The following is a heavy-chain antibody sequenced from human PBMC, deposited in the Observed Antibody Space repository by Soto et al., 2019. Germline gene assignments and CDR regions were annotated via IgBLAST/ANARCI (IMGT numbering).Heavy chain of an antibody. CDR3: ARGRARLDY. Sequence: SETLSLTCAVYGGSFSGYYWSWIRQPPGKGLEWIGEINHSGSTNYNPSLKSRVTISVDTSKNQFSLKLSSVTAADTAVYYCARGRARLDYWGQGTLVTVS. J-gene: IGHJ4*02. CDR1: GGSFSGYY. D-gene: IGHD6-6*01. V-gene: IGHV4-34*01. CDR2: INHSGST.